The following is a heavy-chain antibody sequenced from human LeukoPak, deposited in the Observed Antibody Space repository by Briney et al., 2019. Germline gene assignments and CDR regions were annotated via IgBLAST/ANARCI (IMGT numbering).Heavy chain of an antibody. CDR1: GYSISSGYY. D-gene: IGHD1-1*01. J-gene: IGHJ6*03. V-gene: IGHV4-38-2*01. CDR3: ARPGHSYYYMDV. Sequence: SETLSLTCAVSGYSISSGYYWGWIRQPPGKGLEWIGTIYYSGTTYYNPSLKSRVTISADTSKNHFSLKLSSVTAADTAVYYCARPGHSYYYMDVWGKGTTVTVSS. CDR2: IYYSGTT.